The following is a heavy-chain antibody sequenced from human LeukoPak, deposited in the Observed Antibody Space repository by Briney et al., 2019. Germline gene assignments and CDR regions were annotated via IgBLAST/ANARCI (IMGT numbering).Heavy chain of an antibody. CDR2: FFPGCSDT. Sequence: GGSLKISCKGSGYSFTSYWIGWVRQMPGKGLEGVGMFFPGCSDTRYSPSFQGQVTISADKSISTAYLQWSSLTASDTAMYYCARHGPVYSYGPRYYYYGMDVWGQGTTVTVSS. CDR1: GYSFTSYW. J-gene: IGHJ6*02. V-gene: IGHV5-51*01. D-gene: IGHD5-18*01. CDR3: ARHGPVYSYGPRYYYYGMDV.